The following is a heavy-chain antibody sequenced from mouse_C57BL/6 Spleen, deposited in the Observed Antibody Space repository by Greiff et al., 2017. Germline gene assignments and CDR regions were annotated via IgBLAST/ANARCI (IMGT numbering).Heavy chain of an antibody. CDR1: GYSITSDY. CDR2: ISYSGST. CDR3: ARIPITTVLGPYAMDY. D-gene: IGHD1-1*01. Sequence: EVKLQESGPGLAKPSQTLSLTCSVTGYSITSDYWHWIRKFPGNKLEYMGYISYSGSTYYNPSLNSRISITRDTSKNQYYLQLNSVTTEDTATYYCARIPITTVLGPYAMDYWGQGTSVTVSS. V-gene: IGHV3-8*01. J-gene: IGHJ4*01.